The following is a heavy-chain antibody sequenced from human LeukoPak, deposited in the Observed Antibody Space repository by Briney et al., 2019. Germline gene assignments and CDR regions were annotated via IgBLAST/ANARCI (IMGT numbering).Heavy chain of an antibody. CDR1: GFNFNT. CDR3: ARGLGYCSRTSCYPGY. V-gene: IGHV3-64*01. D-gene: IGHD2-2*01. J-gene: IGHJ4*02. CDR2: ISGNGDTT. Sequence: GGSLRLSCAASGFNFNTMFWVRQAPGKGLEYVSAISGNGDTTEYANSVKGRFTISRDNSKNTLYLQMGSLRAEDMGVYYCARGLGYCSRTSCYPGYWGQGTLVTVSS.